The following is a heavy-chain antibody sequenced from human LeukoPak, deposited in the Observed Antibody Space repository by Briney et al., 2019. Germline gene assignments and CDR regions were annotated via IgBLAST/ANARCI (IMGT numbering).Heavy chain of an antibody. V-gene: IGHV1-69*05. D-gene: IGHD3-16*01. CDR3: AKAPVLGAWYFEL. Sequence: ASVKVFCKASGGTFSSYAISWVRQAPGQGLEWMGGIIPIFGTANYAQKFQGRVTITTDESTSTAYMELSSLRSEDTAVYYCAKAPVLGAWYFELWGRGTLVTVSS. CDR2: IIPIFGTA. CDR1: GGTFSSYA. J-gene: IGHJ2*01.